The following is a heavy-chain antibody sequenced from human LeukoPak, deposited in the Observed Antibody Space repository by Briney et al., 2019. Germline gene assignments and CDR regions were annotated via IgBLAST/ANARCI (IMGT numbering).Heavy chain of an antibody. CDR2: MNPNSGNT. CDR1: GYTFTSYD. CDR3: ARQQPMGSGSYNYYYYYYMDV. D-gene: IGHD3-10*01. J-gene: IGHJ6*03. V-gene: IGHV1-8*01. Sequence: GASVKVSCKASGYTFTSYDINRVRQATGQGLEWMGWMNPNSGNTGYAQKFQGRVTITADKSTSTAYMELSSLRSEDTAVYYCARQQPMGSGSYNYYYYYYMDVWGKGTTVTVSS.